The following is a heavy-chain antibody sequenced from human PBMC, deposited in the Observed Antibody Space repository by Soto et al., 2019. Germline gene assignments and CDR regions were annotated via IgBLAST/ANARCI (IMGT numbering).Heavy chain of an antibody. CDR2: IYSGGTT. V-gene: IGHV3-53*01. Sequence: GGSLRLSCVVSGFTVSSTNYMSWVRQAPGKGLEWVSVIYSGGTTFYADSVKGRFTISADNAENSVFQQMNSLRDEDTAVYFCVRDRDLYRDMVHADLWGQGTLVTVSS. CDR3: VRDRDLYRDMVHADL. D-gene: IGHD1-26*01. CDR1: GFTVSSTNY. J-gene: IGHJ4*01.